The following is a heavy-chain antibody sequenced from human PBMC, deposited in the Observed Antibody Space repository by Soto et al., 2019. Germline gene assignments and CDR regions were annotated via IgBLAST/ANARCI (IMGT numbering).Heavy chain of an antibody. CDR1: GGSFSGYY. J-gene: IGHJ4*02. D-gene: IGHD3-16*02. Sequence: SETLSLTCAVYGGSFSGYYWSWIRQPPGKGLEWIGEINHSGSTNYNPSLKSRVTISVDTSKNQFSLKLSSVTAADTAVYYCASMLHLGVLSFKFDYWGQGTLVTVSS. CDR2: INHSGST. V-gene: IGHV4-34*01. CDR3: ASMLHLGVLSFKFDY.